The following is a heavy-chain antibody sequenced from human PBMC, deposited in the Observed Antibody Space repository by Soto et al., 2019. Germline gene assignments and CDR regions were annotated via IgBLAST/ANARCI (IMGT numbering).Heavy chain of an antibody. D-gene: IGHD6-19*01. Sequence: QVQLVESGGGVVQPGRSLRLSCAASGFTFSSYAMHWVRQAPGKGLEWVAVISYDGSNKYYADSVKGRFTISRDNSKNTLYLQMNSLRAEDTAVYYCAKDQAVAGTLDYWGQGTLVTVSS. J-gene: IGHJ4*02. CDR3: AKDQAVAGTLDY. V-gene: IGHV3-30*04. CDR2: ISYDGSNK. CDR1: GFTFSSYA.